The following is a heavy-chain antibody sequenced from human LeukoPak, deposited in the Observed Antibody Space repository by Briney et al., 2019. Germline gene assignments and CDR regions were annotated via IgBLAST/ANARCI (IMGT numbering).Heavy chain of an antibody. J-gene: IGHJ3*02. D-gene: IGHD3-22*01. CDR3: ARQVDSSGYYQPDAFDI. V-gene: IGHV4-39*01. CDR2: IYYSGST. CDR1: GGSISSSSYY. Sequence: PSETLSLTCTVSGGSISSSSYYWGWIRQPPGKGLEWIGSIYYSGSTYYNPSLKSRVTISVDTSKNQFSLKLSSVTAADTAVYYRARQVDSSGYYQPDAFDIWGQGTMVTVSS.